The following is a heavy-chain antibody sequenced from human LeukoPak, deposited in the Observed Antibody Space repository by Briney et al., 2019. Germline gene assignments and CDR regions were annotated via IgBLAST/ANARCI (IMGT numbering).Heavy chain of an antibody. J-gene: IGHJ3*02. CDR1: GFTLSYYG. CDR2: ISSSGTTI. CDR3: ARGGYCSSSICYSLNAFDI. D-gene: IGHD2-2*01. V-gene: IGHV3-48*04. Sequence: PGGSLRLSCAASGFTLSYYGMHWVRQAPGKGLEWVSYISSSGTTIYYADSVKGRFTISRDNAKNSLYLQMNSLRAEDTAVYYCARGGYCSSSICYSLNAFDIWGQGTMFTVSS.